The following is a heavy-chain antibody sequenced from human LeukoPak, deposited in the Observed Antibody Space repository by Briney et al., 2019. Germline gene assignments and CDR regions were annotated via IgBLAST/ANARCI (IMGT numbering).Heavy chain of an antibody. CDR1: GYTFTGYY. CDR2: INPNSGGT. V-gene: IGHV1-2*02. D-gene: IGHD1-26*01. CDR3: ARGLVGATRWFDP. J-gene: IGHJ5*02. Sequence: GASVKVSCKASGYTFTGYYMHWVRQAPGQGLEWKGWINPNSGGTNYAQKFQGRVTMTRDTSISTAYMELSRLRSDDTAVYYCARGLVGATRWFDPWGQGTLVTVSS.